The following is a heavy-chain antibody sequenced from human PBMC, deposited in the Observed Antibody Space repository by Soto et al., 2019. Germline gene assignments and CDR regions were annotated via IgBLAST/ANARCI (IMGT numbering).Heavy chain of an antibody. CDR3: AKLTGTTPPDFDY. CDR2: ISGSGCST. Sequence: EVQLLESGGGLVQPGGSLRLSCAASGFTFSSYAMSCVRQAPGKGLEWVAAISGSGCSTYYADSVKGRFTISRDNSKNTLYLQMNSLRAEDTDVYYCAKLTGTTPPDFDYWGQGTLVTVSS. V-gene: IGHV3-23*01. CDR1: GFTFSSYA. D-gene: IGHD1-7*01. J-gene: IGHJ4*02.